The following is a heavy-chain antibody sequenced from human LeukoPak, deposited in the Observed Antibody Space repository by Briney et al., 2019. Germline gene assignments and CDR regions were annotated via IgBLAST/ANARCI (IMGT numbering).Heavy chain of an antibody. V-gene: IGHV3-30*02. J-gene: IGHJ4*02. Sequence: GGSLRLSCAASGFTFSSYGMHWVRQAPGKGLEWVAVIRYDGSNKYYADSVKGRFTISRDNSKNTLYLQMNSLRAEDTAVYYCAKDQVGFIVVVPAATVDYWGQGTLVTVSS. CDR3: AKDQVGFIVVVPAATVDY. D-gene: IGHD2-2*01. CDR1: GFTFSSYG. CDR2: IRYDGSNK.